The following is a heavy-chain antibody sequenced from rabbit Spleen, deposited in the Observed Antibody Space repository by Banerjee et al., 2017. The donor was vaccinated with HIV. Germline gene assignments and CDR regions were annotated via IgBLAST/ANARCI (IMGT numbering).Heavy chain of an antibody. CDR3: ARDGSGGISYYFNL. V-gene: IGHV1S45*01. Sequence: QEQLEESGGDLVKPEGSLTLTCTASRFSFSSSYYMYWVRQAPGKGLEWIGCIYSSTGITWYASWAKGRFTISKTSSTTVTLQMTSLTDADTATYFCARDGSGGISYYFNLWGQGTLVTVS. J-gene: IGHJ4*01. D-gene: IGHD1-1*01. CDR2: IYSSTGIT. CDR1: RFSFSSSYY.